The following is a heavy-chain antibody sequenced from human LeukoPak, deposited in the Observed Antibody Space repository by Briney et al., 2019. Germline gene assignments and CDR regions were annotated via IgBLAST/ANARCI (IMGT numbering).Heavy chain of an antibody. D-gene: IGHD2/OR15-2a*01. CDR2: ISRSGFNT. J-gene: IGHJ4*02. CDR3: ARGMLNIF. CDR1: GFAFSTYE. V-gene: IGHV3-48*03. Sequence: PGGSLRLSCAASGFAFSTYETNWGRQAPGEGLEWISYISRSGFNTNYANSVKARFTISRDDDRNSLALEMSGLRVEDSAVYFCARGMLNIFWGQGTRVAVSS.